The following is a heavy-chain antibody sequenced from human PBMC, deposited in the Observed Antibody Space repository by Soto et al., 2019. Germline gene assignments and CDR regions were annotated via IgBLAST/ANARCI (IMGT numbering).Heavy chain of an antibody. CDR3: ARVVYIAAAMVY. J-gene: IGHJ4*02. D-gene: IGHD5-12*01. CDR1: GDTFSTYG. Sequence: QVQLVQSGAEVKKPGASVKVSCKASGDTFSTYGISWVRQAPGQGLEWMGWISAWNGNTKYAQNIQGRVTMTSDTSTSTLCMELKCPEADNTVVYYCARVVYIAAAMVYWGQGTLVMVSS. V-gene: IGHV1-18*01. CDR2: ISAWNGNT.